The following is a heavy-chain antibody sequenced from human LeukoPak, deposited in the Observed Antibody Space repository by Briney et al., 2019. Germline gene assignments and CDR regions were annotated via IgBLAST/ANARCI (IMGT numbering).Heavy chain of an antibody. CDR1: GFIFSSYE. Sequence: GGSLRLSCAASGFIFSSYEMSWVRQAPGKGLEWVANIKQDGSEKYYVDSVKGRFTISRDNAKNSLYLQMNSLRAEDTAVYYCASPLFWSGYYRGGDDYYYMDVWGKGTTVTVSS. V-gene: IGHV3-7*01. J-gene: IGHJ6*03. D-gene: IGHD3-3*01. CDR3: ASPLFWSGYYRGGDDYYYMDV. CDR2: IKQDGSEK.